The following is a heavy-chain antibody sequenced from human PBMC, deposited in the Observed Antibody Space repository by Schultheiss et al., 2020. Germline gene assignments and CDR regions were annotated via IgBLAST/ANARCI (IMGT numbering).Heavy chain of an antibody. Sequence: GGSLRLSCAASGFTFSSYAMHWVRQAPGKGLEWVAVISYDGSNKYYADSVKGRFTISRDNSKNTLYLQMNSLRAEDTAVYYCARDGAAAGFFDYWGQGTLVTVS. J-gene: IGHJ4*02. CDR2: ISYDGSNK. V-gene: IGHV3-30-3*01. CDR3: ARDGAAAGFFDY. D-gene: IGHD6-13*01. CDR1: GFTFSSYA.